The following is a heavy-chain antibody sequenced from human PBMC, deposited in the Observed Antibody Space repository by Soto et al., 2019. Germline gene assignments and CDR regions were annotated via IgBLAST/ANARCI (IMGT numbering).Heavy chain of an antibody. D-gene: IGHD2-21*02. CDR1: VGTFSSYA. J-gene: IGHJ1*01. CDR2: IIPIFGTA. V-gene: IGHV1-69*13. Sequence: GASVKVSCKASVGTFSSYAISWVRQAPGQGLEWMGGIIPIFGTANYAQKFQGRVTITADESTSTAYMELSSLRSEDTAVYYCASNGLYCGGDCYSADFQHWRQGTLVTVSA. CDR3: ASNGLYCGGDCYSADFQH.